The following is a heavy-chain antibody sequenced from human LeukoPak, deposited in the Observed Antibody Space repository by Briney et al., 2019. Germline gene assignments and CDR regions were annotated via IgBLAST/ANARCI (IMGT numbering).Heavy chain of an antibody. CDR1: GYTFTGYY. Sequence: ASVKVSCKASGYTFTGYYMHWVRQAPGQGLEWMGWINPNSGGTNYAQKFQGRVTMTRDTSISTAYMELSSLRSEDTAVYYCARGLRSFGLGVSWGLQKNWGQGTLVTVSS. V-gene: IGHV1-2*02. J-gene: IGHJ4*02. CDR2: INPNSGGT. CDR3: ARGLRSFGLGVSWGLQKN. D-gene: IGHD3-16*01.